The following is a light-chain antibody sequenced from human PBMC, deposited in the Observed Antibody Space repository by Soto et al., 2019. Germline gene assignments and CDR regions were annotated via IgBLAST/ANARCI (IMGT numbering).Light chain of an antibody. CDR2: TNN. J-gene: IGLJ1*01. Sequence: QSVLTQPPSVSGAPGQRVTISCTGSNSNIGAGYDVHWYLQLPGTAPKLLVYTNNNRPSGVPDRFSGSKSGTSASLAITGLQAEDEADYYCQSYDSKLSANVFATETKVTVL. V-gene: IGLV1-40*01. CDR1: NSNIGAGYD. CDR3: QSYDSKLSANV.